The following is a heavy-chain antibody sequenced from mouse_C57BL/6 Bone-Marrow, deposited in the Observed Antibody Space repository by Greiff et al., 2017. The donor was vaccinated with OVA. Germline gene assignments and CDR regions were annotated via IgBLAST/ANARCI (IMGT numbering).Heavy chain of an antibody. CDR2: ISSGGSYT. D-gene: IGHD1-1*01. CDR3: ARHPTDYYGSSPDV. V-gene: IGHV5-6*01. J-gene: IGHJ1*03. Sequence: EVQVVESGGDLVKPGGSLKLSCAASGFTFSSYGMSWVRQTPDKRLEWVATISSGGSYTYYPDSVKGRFTISRDNAKNTLYLQMSSLKSEDTAMYYCARHPTDYYGSSPDVWGTGTTVTVSS. CDR1: GFTFSSYG.